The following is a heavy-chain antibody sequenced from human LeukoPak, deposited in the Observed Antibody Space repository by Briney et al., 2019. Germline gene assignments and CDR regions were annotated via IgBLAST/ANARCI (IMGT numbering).Heavy chain of an antibody. CDR1: GFTFSSYA. J-gene: IGHJ4*02. CDR2: ISINGGST. CDR3: VKVYYDILTGYYILDY. D-gene: IGHD3-9*01. Sequence: GGSLRLSCSASGFTFSSYAMHWVRQAPGKGLEYVSAISINGGSTYYADSVKGRFTISRDNSKNTLYLQMSSLRAEDTAVYYCVKVYYDILTGYYILDYWGQGTLVTVSS. V-gene: IGHV3-64D*06.